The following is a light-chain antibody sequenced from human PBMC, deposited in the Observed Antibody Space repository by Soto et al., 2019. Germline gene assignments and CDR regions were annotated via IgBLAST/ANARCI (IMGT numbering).Light chain of an antibody. J-gene: IGKJ2*01. Sequence: DIQMTQSPSSLSASVGDRVTITCRASQRISSYLNWYQQKPGKAPKLLIYAASSLQSGVPSRFSGSGSGTDFTLTISSLQPEDFATYYCQQSYSTLMYTFGQGTKVDIK. CDR2: AAS. CDR1: QRISSY. CDR3: QQSYSTLMYT. V-gene: IGKV1-39*01.